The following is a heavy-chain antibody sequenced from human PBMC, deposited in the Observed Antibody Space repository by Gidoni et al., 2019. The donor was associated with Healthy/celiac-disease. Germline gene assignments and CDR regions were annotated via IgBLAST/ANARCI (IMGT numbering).Heavy chain of an antibody. J-gene: IGHJ2*01. V-gene: IGHV4-59*08. CDR1: GGSISSYY. Sequence: QVQLQESGPGLVKPSETPSITCTASGGSISSYYWSWFRQPPGKGLEWIGYIYYSGSTHYNPPLKSRVTISVDTSKNQFSLKLSSVTAADTAVYYCARQSSPRGYFDLWGRGTLVTVSS. CDR3: ARQSSPRGYFDL. CDR2: IYYSGST.